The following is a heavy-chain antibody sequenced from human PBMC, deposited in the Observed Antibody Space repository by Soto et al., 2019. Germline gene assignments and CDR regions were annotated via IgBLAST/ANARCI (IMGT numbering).Heavy chain of an antibody. CDR3: ARNLGDIVVVVALDFGY. CDR2: IYYSGST. D-gene: IGHD2-15*01. CDR1: GGAFSILD. J-gene: IGHJ4*02. V-gene: IGHV4-39*01. Sequence: PSDTLSLLCAVCGGAFSILDFAGFRQPSEKGLEWIGSIYYSGSTYYNPSLKSRVTISVDTSKNQFSLKLSSVTAADTAVYYCARNLGDIVVVVALDFGYWGKGTLVTVFS.